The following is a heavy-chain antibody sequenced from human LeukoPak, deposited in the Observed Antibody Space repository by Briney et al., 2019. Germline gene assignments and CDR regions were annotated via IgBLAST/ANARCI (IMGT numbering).Heavy chain of an antibody. CDR1: GYTFSSYD. CDR2: MNPNSGYT. CDR3: ARGRGAAASI. J-gene: IGHJ4*02. V-gene: IGHV1-8*01. D-gene: IGHD6-13*01. Sequence: GASVKVSCKASGYTFSSYDITWVRQATGQELEWMGWMNPNSGYTDFAQKFQGRVTMTRNTSISTAYMELSSLRSEDTAVYYCARGRGAAASIWGQGTLVTVSS.